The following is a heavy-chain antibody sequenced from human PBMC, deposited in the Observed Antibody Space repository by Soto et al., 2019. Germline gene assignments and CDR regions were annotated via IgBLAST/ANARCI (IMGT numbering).Heavy chain of an antibody. V-gene: IGHV3-66*01. CDR2: IYSDGST. Sequence: EVQLVESGGGLVQPGGSLRLSCAASGFTVSSNYMSWVRQAPGRGLEWVSAIYSDGSTFYSDSVKGRFTISRDNSKNTLYLQMNSLRAEDTAVYYCARNYYDSSGYYYGGVFDIWGQGTMVTVSS. CDR3: ARNYYDSSGYYYGGVFDI. D-gene: IGHD3-22*01. CDR1: GFTVSSNY. J-gene: IGHJ3*02.